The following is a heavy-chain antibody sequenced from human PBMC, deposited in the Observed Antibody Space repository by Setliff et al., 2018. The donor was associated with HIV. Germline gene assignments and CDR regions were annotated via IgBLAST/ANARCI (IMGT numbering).Heavy chain of an antibody. CDR2: IYHSGTT. V-gene: IGHV4-4*02. Sequence: SETLSLTCAVSGGAIDDINCWNWVRQSPGKGLEWIGEIYHSGTTNYNPSLKSRVTISVDTTKSQISLKLISVTAADTAVFYCVRVDYGDYDFDYWGQGTLVTVSS. CDR1: GGAIDDINC. J-gene: IGHJ4*02. D-gene: IGHD4-17*01. CDR3: VRVDYGDYDFDY.